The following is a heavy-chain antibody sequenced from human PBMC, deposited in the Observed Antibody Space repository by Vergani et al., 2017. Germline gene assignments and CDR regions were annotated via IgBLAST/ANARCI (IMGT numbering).Heavy chain of an antibody. D-gene: IGHD2-15*01. CDR2: ISHSGST. V-gene: IGHV4-4*03. J-gene: IGHJ3*02. Sequence: QVQLQESGPGLVKPPGTLSLPCAVSGDSFRSNQWWTWVRQSPGKTLEWIGEISHSGSTNYNPSLKGRVTLSLDTSKNQFSLRLSSVTAADTAVYYCARDPKSYCSGGSCFSVWGAFDIWGRGTTVTVSS. CDR1: GDSFRSNQW. CDR3: ARDPKSYCSGGSCFSVWGAFDI.